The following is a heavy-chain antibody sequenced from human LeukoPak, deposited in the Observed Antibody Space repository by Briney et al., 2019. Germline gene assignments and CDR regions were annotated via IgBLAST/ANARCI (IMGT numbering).Heavy chain of an antibody. Sequence: GGSLRLSCAASGFTFSTYWMAWVRQSPGKGLELMATIKTDGSEKYYVDSVKGRFTISRDNSKNMLYLQMNSLRAEDTAVYYCAKESGALGAPLYDYWGRGILVTASS. J-gene: IGHJ4*02. CDR3: AKESGALGAPLYDY. V-gene: IGHV3-7*03. D-gene: IGHD4/OR15-4a*01. CDR1: GFTFSTYW. CDR2: IKTDGSEK.